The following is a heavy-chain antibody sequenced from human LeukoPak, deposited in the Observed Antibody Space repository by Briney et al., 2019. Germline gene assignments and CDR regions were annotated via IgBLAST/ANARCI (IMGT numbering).Heavy chain of an antibody. Sequence: SETLSLTCAVYGGSFSGYYWSWIRQPPGKGLEWIGEINHSGSTNHNPSLKSRVTISVDTSKNQFSLKLSSVTAADTAVYYCARSFWSFDPWGQGTLVTVSS. CDR3: ARSFWSFDP. J-gene: IGHJ5*02. CDR2: INHSGST. CDR1: GGSFSGYY. D-gene: IGHD2-8*02. V-gene: IGHV4-34*01.